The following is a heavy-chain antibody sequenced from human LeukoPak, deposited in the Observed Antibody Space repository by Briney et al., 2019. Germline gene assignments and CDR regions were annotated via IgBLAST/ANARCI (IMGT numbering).Heavy chain of an antibody. V-gene: IGHV6-1*01. CDR1: GDSVSSNIAA. Sequence: SQTLSLTCAISGDSVSSNIAAWNWIRQSPSRGLEWLGRTYYRSKWYNDYAVSVKSRITINPDTSKNQFSLQLNSVTPEDTAVYYCAGDRPIVVVVAANYYYYYYGMDVWGKGTTVTVSS. CDR2: TYYRSKWYN. J-gene: IGHJ6*04. D-gene: IGHD2-15*01. CDR3: AGDRPIVVVVAANYYYYYYGMDV.